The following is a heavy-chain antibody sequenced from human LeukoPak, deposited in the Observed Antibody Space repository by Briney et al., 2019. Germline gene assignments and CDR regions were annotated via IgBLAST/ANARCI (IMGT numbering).Heavy chain of an antibody. CDR3: ARHQGAGEYPFDY. J-gene: IGHJ4*02. CDR1: GYTFSSYY. V-gene: IGHV1-46*01. D-gene: IGHD2/OR15-2a*01. Sequence: ASVKVSCKASGYTFSSYYMHWVRQAPGQGLEWMGIINPSDGSTTYAQRFQGRVTLTRDTSTSTVYMELSSLRPEDTAVYYCARHQGAGEYPFDYWGQGTLVTVSS. CDR2: INPSDGST.